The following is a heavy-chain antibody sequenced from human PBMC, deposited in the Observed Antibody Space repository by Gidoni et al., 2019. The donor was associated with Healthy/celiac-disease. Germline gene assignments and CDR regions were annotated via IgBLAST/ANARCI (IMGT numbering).Heavy chain of an antibody. J-gene: IGHJ4*02. V-gene: IGHV3-15*01. CDR3: TATPTTGIAAAGPDY. Sequence: EVQLVESGGGLVTPGGSLRPSCAAFGSTSSNAGMSWVRQAPGKGLEWVGRIKSKTDGGTTDYAAPVKGRFTISRDDSKNTLYLQMNSLKTEDTAVYYCTATPTTGIAAAGPDYWGQGTLVTVSS. D-gene: IGHD6-13*01. CDR1: GSTSSNAG. CDR2: IKSKTDGGTT.